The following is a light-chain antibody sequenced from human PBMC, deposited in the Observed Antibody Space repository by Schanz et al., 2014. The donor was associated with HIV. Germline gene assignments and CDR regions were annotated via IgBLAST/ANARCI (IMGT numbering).Light chain of an antibody. CDR2: GAS. J-gene: IGKJ1*01. V-gene: IGKV1-39*01. CDR3: QQSYNTPRT. Sequence: DIQMTQSPSSLSASVGDRVTITCRASQSISTYLNWYQQKPGKAPKLLIYGASSLQSGVPSRFSGSGSGADFTLTISSLQPEDSATYYCQQSYNTPRTFGQGTKVEIK. CDR1: QSISTY.